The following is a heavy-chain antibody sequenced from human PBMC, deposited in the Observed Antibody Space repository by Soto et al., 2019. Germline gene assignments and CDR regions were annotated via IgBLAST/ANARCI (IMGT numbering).Heavy chain of an antibody. CDR2: ISAYNGDT. CDR3: ARGPSNSSGSRIWFEP. Sequence: QVQLVQSGAEVLQPGASVKVSCKASGYTFTNHGITWVRQAPGQGLEWMGWISAYNGDTNYAQNLQGRVTMNIDTSTSTAYMELRSLRSDDTAVYYCARGPSNSSGSRIWFEPWGQGALVTVSS. V-gene: IGHV1-18*04. CDR1: GYTFTNHG. J-gene: IGHJ5*02. D-gene: IGHD6-19*01.